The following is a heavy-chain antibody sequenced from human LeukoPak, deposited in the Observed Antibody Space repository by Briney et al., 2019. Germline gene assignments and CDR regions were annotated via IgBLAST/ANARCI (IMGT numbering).Heavy chain of an antibody. J-gene: IGHJ4*02. CDR2: ISYSGST. D-gene: IGHD1-26*01. CDR1: GGSISSTNNY. Sequence: SETLSLTCTVSGGSISSTNNYWAWIRQPPGKGLEWIGSISYSGSTSYNLSLKRRVAMSIDTSKNHFSLRLSSMTAADTATYYCARSPSGSYPDWGQGTLVTVSS. V-gene: IGHV4-39*07. CDR3: ARSPSGSYPD.